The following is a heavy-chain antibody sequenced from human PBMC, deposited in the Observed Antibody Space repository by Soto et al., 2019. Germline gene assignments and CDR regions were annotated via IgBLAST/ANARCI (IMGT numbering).Heavy chain of an antibody. D-gene: IGHD5-12*01. CDR1: GESFIGYY. V-gene: IGHV4-34*01. CDR3: ARTDIVTTNWFDP. J-gene: IGHJ5*02. Sequence: QVHLQQWGAGLLKPSETLSLTCAVYGESFIGYYWTWIRQSPGKGLEWIGEINHGGSTNYNPSLKSRVTISIDTSKNQFSLKLTSVTAAATAVYYCARTDIVTTNWFDPWGQGTVVTVSS. CDR2: INHGGST.